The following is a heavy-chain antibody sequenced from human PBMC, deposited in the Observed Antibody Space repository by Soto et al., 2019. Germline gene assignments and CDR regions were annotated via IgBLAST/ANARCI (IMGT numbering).Heavy chain of an antibody. V-gene: IGHV3-23*01. J-gene: IGHJ4*02. CDR1: GFTFSSYA. CDR3: AKDTYYYDSSGYYGVGFDY. CDR2: ISGSGGST. D-gene: IGHD3-22*01. Sequence: GGSLRLSCAASGFTFSSYAMSWVRQAPGKGLEWVSAISGSGGSTYYADSVKGRFTISRDNSKNTLYLQMNSLRAEDTAVYYCAKDTYYYDSSGYYGVGFDYWGQGTLVTVSS.